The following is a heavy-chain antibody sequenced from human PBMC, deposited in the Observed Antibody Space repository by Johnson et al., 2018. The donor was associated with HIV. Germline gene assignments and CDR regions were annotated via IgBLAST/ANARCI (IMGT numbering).Heavy chain of an antibody. CDR2: IGTAGDT. CDR1: GFTFSSYE. D-gene: IGHD1-14*01. J-gene: IGHJ3*02. CDR3: ARVALPAPDVGAFDI. V-gene: IGHV3-13*01. Sequence: VQLVESGGGLVQPGGSLRLSCAASGFTFSSYEMHWVRQATGKDLEWVSAIGTAGDTYYPGSVTGGFTISRENAKNYLYLQMNSLRAEDKAVYYCARVALPAPDVGAFDIWGQVTAVTVSS.